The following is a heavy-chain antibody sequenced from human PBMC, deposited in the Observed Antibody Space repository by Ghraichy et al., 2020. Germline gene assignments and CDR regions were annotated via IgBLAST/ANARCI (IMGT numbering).Heavy chain of an antibody. J-gene: IGHJ6*02. Sequence: SLRLSCADSGFTFSSYAMNWVRQAPGKGLEWVSGTSGSGGSTYYADSVKGRFTISRDNSKNTLYLQMNSLRAEDTAVYYCAKDRCSSTSCYFYYGMDVWGQGTTVTVSS. CDR1: GFTFSSYA. CDR2: TSGSGGST. D-gene: IGHD2-2*01. V-gene: IGHV3-23*01. CDR3: AKDRCSSTSCYFYYGMDV.